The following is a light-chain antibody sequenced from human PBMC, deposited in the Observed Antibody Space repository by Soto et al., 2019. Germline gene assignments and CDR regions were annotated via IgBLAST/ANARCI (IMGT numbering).Light chain of an antibody. Sequence: DIQMTQSPSTLSASVGDRVTITCRASQSISSWLAWYQQKPGKAPKLLIYDASSLESGVPSRFSGSGSGTDFTLTISSLAPEDFAIYYCHQRQSWPRTFGQGTKVDIK. CDR2: DAS. V-gene: IGKV1-5*01. J-gene: IGKJ1*01. CDR3: HQRQSWPRT. CDR1: QSISSW.